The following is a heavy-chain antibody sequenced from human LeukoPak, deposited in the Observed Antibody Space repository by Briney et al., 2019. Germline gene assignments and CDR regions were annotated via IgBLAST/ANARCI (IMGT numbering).Heavy chain of an antibody. V-gene: IGHV3-7*01. CDR2: IKQDGSEK. Sequence: GGSLRLSCAASGFTFSSYWMSWVRQAPGKGLEWVANIKQDGSEKYYVDSVKGRFTISRDNAKNSLYLQMNSLRAEDTAVYYCARGDGSYYYYGMDVWGQGTTVTVS. J-gene: IGHJ6*02. CDR1: GFTFSSYW. CDR3: ARGDGSYYYYGMDV.